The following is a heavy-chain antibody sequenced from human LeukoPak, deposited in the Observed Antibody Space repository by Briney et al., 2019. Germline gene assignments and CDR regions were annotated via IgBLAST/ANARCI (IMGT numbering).Heavy chain of an antibody. CDR3: ARASYDSSSYYYYYYMDV. V-gene: IGHV3-48*01. CDR1: GFTFSSYS. J-gene: IGHJ6*03. D-gene: IGHD3-22*01. Sequence: GGSLRLSCAASGFTFSSYSMNWVRQAPGKGLDWVSYISSSSSTIYYADSVKGRFTISRDNAKNSLYLQMNSLRAEDTAVYYCARASYDSSSYYYYYYMDVWGKGTTVTVSS. CDR2: ISSSSSTI.